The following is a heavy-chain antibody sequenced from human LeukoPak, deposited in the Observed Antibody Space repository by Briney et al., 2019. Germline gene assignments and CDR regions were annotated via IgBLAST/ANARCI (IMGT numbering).Heavy chain of an antibody. J-gene: IGHJ5*02. CDR1: GGSFSGYY. CDR2: INHRGST. D-gene: IGHD3-10*01. Sequence: PSETLSLTCAVYGGSFSGYYWSWIRQPPGKGLEWIGEINHRGSTNYNPSLKRRVTMSLDTSKNQFSLKLSSVTAADTAVYYCAKSLYGSGSYYNWFDPWGQGTLVTVSS. CDR3: AKSLYGSGSYYNWFDP. V-gene: IGHV4-34*01.